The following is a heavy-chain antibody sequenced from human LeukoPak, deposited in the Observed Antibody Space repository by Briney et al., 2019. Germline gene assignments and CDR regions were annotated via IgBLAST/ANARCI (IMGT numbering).Heavy chain of an antibody. J-gene: IGHJ6*03. CDR1: GFTFSRNV. CDR2: ISYDGNNK. V-gene: IGHV3-30*01. D-gene: IGHD3-10*01. CDR3: ARGGIPTGPYYYFHYMDV. Sequence: PGSSLRLSCAASGFTFSRNVMHWVRQAPGKGLEWVASISYDGNNKFHSDSVKGRFTISRDNSRNTLYLQMNSLRGEDAAVYSCARGGIPTGPYYYFHYMDVWGKGTAVTVSS.